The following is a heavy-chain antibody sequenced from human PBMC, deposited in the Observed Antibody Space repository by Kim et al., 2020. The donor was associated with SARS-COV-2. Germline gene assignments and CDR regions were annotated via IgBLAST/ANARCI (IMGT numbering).Heavy chain of an antibody. V-gene: IGHV1-69*13. CDR2: IIPIFGTA. CDR3: ASLVGSGSYYSHYYYGMDV. J-gene: IGHJ6*02. Sequence: SVKVSCKASGGTFSSYAISWVRQAPGQGLEWMGGIIPIFGTANYAQKFQGRVTITADESTSTAYMELSSLRSEDTAVYYCASLVGSGSYYSHYYYGMDVWGQGTTVTVSS. D-gene: IGHD1-26*01. CDR1: GGTFSSYA.